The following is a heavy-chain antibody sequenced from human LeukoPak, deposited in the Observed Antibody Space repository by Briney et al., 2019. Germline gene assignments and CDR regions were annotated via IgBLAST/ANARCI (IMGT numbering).Heavy chain of an antibody. CDR2: IGHDGTKI. CDR1: GFTFSTYG. J-gene: IGHJ4*02. D-gene: IGHD3-16*01. V-gene: IGHV3-30*02. CDR3: AKDHVTWGNRYFDH. Sequence: GGSLRLSCAASGFTFSTYGMHWVRQAPGKGLEWVAFIGHDGTKIYYADSVQGRFTISRDNSKNTLYLEMNSLSGEDTASYYCAKDHVTWGNRYFDHWGQGTLGTVSS.